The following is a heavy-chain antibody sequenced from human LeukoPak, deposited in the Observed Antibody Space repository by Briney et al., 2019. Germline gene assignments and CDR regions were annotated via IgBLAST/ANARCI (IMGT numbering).Heavy chain of an antibody. J-gene: IGHJ4*02. CDR1: GFTFSTYA. CDR2: ITNTGSNT. Sequence: GGSLRLSCAASGFTFSTYAMTWVRQAPGKGLEWVSTITNTGSNTYYADSVKGRFTISRNNSKNTLYLQINSLRVEDTAIYYCAKAPMEDSWYIHFDFWGQGTLVTVSS. CDR3: AKAPMEDSWYIHFDF. D-gene: IGHD6-13*01. V-gene: IGHV3-23*01.